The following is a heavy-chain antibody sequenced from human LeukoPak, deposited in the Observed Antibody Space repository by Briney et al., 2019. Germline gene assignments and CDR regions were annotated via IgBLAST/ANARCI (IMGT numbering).Heavy chain of an antibody. Sequence: PGGSLRLSCVGFGFTFSNYNLNWVRQAPGKGLEWVSSISRSGGSTYYAESVKGRLTISRDNAESSVYLQMNSLRAEDTAVYYRAVQRTLWQQLLDYWGQGTLVTVSS. CDR2: ISRSGGST. D-gene: IGHD6-13*01. J-gene: IGHJ4*02. CDR3: AVQRTLWQQLLDY. V-gene: IGHV3-21*04. CDR1: GFTFSNYN.